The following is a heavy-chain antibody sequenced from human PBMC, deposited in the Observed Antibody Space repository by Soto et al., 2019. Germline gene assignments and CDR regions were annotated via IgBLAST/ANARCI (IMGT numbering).Heavy chain of an antibody. V-gene: IGHV5-10-1*01. CDR1: GYSFTSYW. D-gene: IGHD3-3*01. CDR2: IDPSDSYT. Sequence: GESLKISCKGSGYSFTSYWISWVRQMPGKGLEWMGRIDPSDSYTNYSPSFQGHVTISADKSISTAYRQWGSLKASDTAMYYCARHEHREGGPVDFGVVINPNWFDPWGQGTLVTVSS. CDR3: ARHEHREGGPVDFGVVINPNWFDP. J-gene: IGHJ5*02.